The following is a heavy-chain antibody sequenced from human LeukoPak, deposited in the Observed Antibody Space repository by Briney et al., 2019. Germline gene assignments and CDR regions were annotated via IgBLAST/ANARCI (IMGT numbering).Heavy chain of an antibody. CDR3: AREVVSSSWLHWFDP. V-gene: IGHV3-30*14. CDR2: ISYDGSNK. Sequence: GGSLRLSCAASGFTFSSYAMHWVRQAPGKGLEWVAVISYDGSNKYYADSVKGRFTISRDNSKNTLYLQMNSLRAEDTAVYYCAREVVSSSWLHWFDPWGQGTLVTVSS. J-gene: IGHJ5*02. D-gene: IGHD6-13*01. CDR1: GFTFSSYA.